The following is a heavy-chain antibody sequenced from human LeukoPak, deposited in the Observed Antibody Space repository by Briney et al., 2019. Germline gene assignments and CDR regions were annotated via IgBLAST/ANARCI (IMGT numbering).Heavy chain of an antibody. CDR1: GFTFSSYA. D-gene: IGHD5-18*01. Sequence: GGSLRLSCAASGFTFSSYAMSWARQAPGKGLEWVSAISGSGGSTYYADSVKGRFTISRDNSKNTLYLQMNSLRAEDTAVYYCAKDPYTAMAPYYFDYWGQGTLVTVSS. J-gene: IGHJ4*02. CDR2: ISGSGGST. CDR3: AKDPYTAMAPYYFDY. V-gene: IGHV3-23*01.